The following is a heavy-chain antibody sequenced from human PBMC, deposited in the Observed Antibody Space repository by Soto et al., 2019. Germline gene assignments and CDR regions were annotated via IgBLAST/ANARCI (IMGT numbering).Heavy chain of an antibody. CDR2: IYYSGST. CDR3: ARGLRYDFWSGYRPYNWFDP. J-gene: IGHJ5*02. Sequence: SETLSLTCTVSGGSVSSGSYYWSWIRQPPGKGLEWIGYIYYSGSTNYNPSLKSRVTISVDTSKNQFSLKLSSVTAADTAVYYCARGLRYDFWSGYRPYNWFDPWGQGTLVTVST. D-gene: IGHD3-3*01. CDR1: GGSVSSGSYY. V-gene: IGHV4-61*01.